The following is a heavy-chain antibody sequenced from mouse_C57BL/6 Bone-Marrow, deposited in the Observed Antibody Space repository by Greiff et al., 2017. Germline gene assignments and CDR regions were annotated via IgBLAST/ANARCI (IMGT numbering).Heavy chain of an antibody. Sequence: VQLQQSGAELAKPGASVKLSCKASGYTFTSYWMHWVNQRPGQGLEWIGYINPSSGYTKYNQKFKDKATLTADKSSSTAYMQLSSLTYEDSAVDYCASLLLTDYCDYWGQGTTLTVSS. J-gene: IGHJ2*01. CDR3: ASLLLTDYCDY. D-gene: IGHD2-10*01. V-gene: IGHV1-7*01. CDR2: INPSSGYT. CDR1: GYTFTSYW.